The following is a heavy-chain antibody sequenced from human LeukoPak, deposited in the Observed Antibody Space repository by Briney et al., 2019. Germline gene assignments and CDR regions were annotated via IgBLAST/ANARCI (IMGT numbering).Heavy chain of an antibody. D-gene: IGHD6-13*01. V-gene: IGHV1-18*01. CDR1: GYTFTSYG. J-gene: IGHJ6*03. Sequence: ASVKVSCKASGYTFTSYGISWVRQAPGQGLEWMGWISAYNGNTNYAQKLQGRVTMTTDTSTSTAYMELRSLRSDDTAVYYCARDSRGSSWTLYYYYMDVWGKGTTVTVSS. CDR3: ARDSRGSSWTLYYYYMDV. CDR2: ISAYNGNT.